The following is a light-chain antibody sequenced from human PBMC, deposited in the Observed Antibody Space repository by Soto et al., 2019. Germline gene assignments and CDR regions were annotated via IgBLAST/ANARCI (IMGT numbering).Light chain of an antibody. CDR3: QSYDSSLSGWV. V-gene: IGLV1-40*01. CDR1: SSNIGAGYD. Sequence: QSVLTQPPSVSGAPGQRVTISCTGSSSNIGAGYDVHWYQQLPGTAPKVLIYGNSNRPSGVPDRFSGSKSGTSASLAITGLQAEDDADYYCQSYDSSLSGWVFGGGTKVTVL. CDR2: GNS. J-gene: IGLJ3*02.